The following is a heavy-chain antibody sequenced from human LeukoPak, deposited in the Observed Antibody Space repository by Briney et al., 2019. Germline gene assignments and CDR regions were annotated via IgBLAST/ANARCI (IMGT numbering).Heavy chain of an antibody. CDR3: ARDLEGSLEFDP. CDR2: MNPNSGNT. V-gene: IGHV1-8*02. J-gene: IGHJ5*02. Sequence: ASVKVSCKASGGTFSSYAISWVRQATGQGLEWMGWMNPNSGNTGYAQKFQGRVTMTRNTSISTAYMELSSLRSEDTAVYYCARDLEGSLEFDPWGQGTLVTVSS. CDR1: GGTFSSYA. D-gene: IGHD1-1*01.